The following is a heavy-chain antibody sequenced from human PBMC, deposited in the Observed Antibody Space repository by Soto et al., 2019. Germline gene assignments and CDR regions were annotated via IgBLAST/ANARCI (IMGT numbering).Heavy chain of an antibody. V-gene: IGHV4-34*01. Sequence: SETLSLTCAVYGGSFSGYYWSWIRQPPGKGLEWIGEINHSGSTNYNPSLKSRVTISVDTSKNQFSLKLSSVTAADTAVYYCARGSERGAAAGFTPWFDPWGQGTLVTVSS. CDR2: INHSGST. CDR1: GGSFSGYY. J-gene: IGHJ5*02. D-gene: IGHD6-13*01. CDR3: ARGSERGAAAGFTPWFDP.